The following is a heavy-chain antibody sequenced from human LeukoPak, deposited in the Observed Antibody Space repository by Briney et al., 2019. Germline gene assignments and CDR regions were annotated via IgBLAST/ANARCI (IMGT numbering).Heavy chain of an antibody. CDR1: GFTFSSYG. CDR3: ARDLLRATVVTRPGDY. V-gene: IGHV3-30*03. J-gene: IGHJ4*02. CDR2: ISYDGSNK. Sequence: GGSLRLSCAASGFTFSSYGMHWVRQAPGKGLEWVAVISYDGSNKYYADSVKGRFTISRDNSKNTLYLQMNSLRAEDTAVYYCARDLLRATVVTRPGDYWGQGTLVTVSS. D-gene: IGHD4-23*01.